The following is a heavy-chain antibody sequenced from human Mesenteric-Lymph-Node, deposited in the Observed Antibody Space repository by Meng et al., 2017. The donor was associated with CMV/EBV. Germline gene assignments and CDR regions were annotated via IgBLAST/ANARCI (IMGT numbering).Heavy chain of an antibody. CDR2: TSGSGSTI. V-gene: IGHV3-48*03. Sequence: GESLKISCAASGITFSSYEMNWVRQAPGKGLEWVSYTSGSGSTIYYADSVKGRFTISRDSAKNSVYLQMNSLRAEDTAVYFCASLRFWSGYAFDMWGQGTMVTVSS. J-gene: IGHJ3*02. CDR3: ASLRFWSGYAFDM. D-gene: IGHD3-3*01. CDR1: GITFSSYE.